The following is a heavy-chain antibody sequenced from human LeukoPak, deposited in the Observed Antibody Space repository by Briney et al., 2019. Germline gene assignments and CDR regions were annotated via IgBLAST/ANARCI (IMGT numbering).Heavy chain of an antibody. J-gene: IGHJ4*02. V-gene: IGHV3-11*01. CDR2: ISSSSSSI. Sequence: GGSLRLSCAASGFTFSDYYMSWIRQAPGKGPEWVSYISSSSSSIFYANSVKGRFIISRDNGKNSLYLQMNSLRDEDTGIYYCARDRRNTWPEYWGQGTLVTVSS. CDR3: ARDRRNTWPEY. CDR1: GFTFSDYY. D-gene: IGHD1-14*01.